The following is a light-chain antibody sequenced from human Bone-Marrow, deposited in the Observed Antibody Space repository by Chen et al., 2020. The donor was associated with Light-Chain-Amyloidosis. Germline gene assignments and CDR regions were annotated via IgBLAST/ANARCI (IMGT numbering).Light chain of an antibody. CDR3: AAGDDSMNGPV. Sequence: QSVLTQPPSVSEAPRQRVTISSSGSSSNIGNNAVNWYQQLPGKAPKLLIYYDDLLPAGVSDRFCGCKSGTSASLAISGLEYEDEADYYCAAGDDSMNGPVFGGGTKLTVL. J-gene: IGLJ3*02. V-gene: IGLV1-36*01. CDR1: SSNIGNNA. CDR2: YDD.